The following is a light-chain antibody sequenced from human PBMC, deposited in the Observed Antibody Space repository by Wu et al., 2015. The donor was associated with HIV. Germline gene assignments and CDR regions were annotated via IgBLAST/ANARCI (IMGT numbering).Light chain of an antibody. Sequence: EIVLTQSPGTLSLSPGERATLSCRASQTVSRYQLAWYQQKPGQAPRLLIYVASSRATGVPDRFSGSGSGTDFTLTISRLEPEDFAVYYCQQYGSPPLTFGGGTKVEIK. J-gene: IGKJ4*01. CDR1: QTVSRYQ. CDR2: VAS. V-gene: IGKV3-20*01. CDR3: QQYGSPPLT.